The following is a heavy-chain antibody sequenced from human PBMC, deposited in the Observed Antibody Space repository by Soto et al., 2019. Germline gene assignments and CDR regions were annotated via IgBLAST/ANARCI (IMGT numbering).Heavy chain of an antibody. CDR1: AFNFSTSN. V-gene: IGHV3-30*18. CDR2: ILHDGINE. J-gene: IGHJ6*02. Sequence: TLRLSCAASAFNFSTSNMHWVRQGPGTGLEWVALILHDGINEYYADSVKGRFTISRDNSKNTLYLQMKSLRAEDTAVYYCAKSRDGYSFYFYYGMDVWGQGTTVTVSS. D-gene: IGHD4-4*01. CDR3: AKSRDGYSFYFYYGMDV.